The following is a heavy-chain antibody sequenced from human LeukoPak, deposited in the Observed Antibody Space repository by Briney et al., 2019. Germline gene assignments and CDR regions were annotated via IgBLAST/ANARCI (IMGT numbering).Heavy chain of an antibody. V-gene: IGHV1-3*01. CDR2: INAGNGNT. Sequence: ASVKVSCKASGYTFTSYAMHWVRQAPGQRLEWMGWINAGNGNTKYSQKFQGRVTMSTDTSTSTAYLELTSLTSDDTAVYFCARGLGAFDYWGQGTLVTVSS. D-gene: IGHD3-10*01. CDR3: ARGLGAFDY. CDR1: GYTFTSYA. J-gene: IGHJ4*02.